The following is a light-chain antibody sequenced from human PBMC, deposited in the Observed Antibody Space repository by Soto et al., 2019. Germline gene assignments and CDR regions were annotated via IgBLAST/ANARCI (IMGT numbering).Light chain of an antibody. CDR1: NIGSKS. CDR2: YDS. V-gene: IGLV3-21*04. CDR3: QVWDSSSDHRDVV. Sequence: SYELTQPPSVSVAPGKTDRITCGGNNIGSKSVHWYQQKPGQAPVLVIYYDSDRPSGIPERFSGSNSGNTATLTISRVEAGDEADYYCQVWDSSSDHRDVVFGGGTKVTVL. J-gene: IGLJ2*01.